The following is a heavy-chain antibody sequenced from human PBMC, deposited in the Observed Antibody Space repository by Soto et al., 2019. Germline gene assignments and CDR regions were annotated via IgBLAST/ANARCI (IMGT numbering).Heavy chain of an antibody. J-gene: IGHJ5*02. V-gene: IGHV5-10-1*01. CDR2: IDPSDSYT. CDR3: ARHESSTSSYDFWSGYQGNWFDP. CDR1: GYSFTSYW. D-gene: IGHD3-3*01. Sequence: GESLKISCKGSGYSFTSYWISWVRQMPGKGLEWMGRIDPSDSYTNYSPSFQGHVTISADKSISTAYLQWSSLKASDTAMYYCARHESSTSSYDFWSGYQGNWFDPWGQGTLVTVSS.